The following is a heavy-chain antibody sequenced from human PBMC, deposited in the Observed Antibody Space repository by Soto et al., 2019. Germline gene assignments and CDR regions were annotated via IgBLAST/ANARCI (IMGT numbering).Heavy chain of an antibody. J-gene: IGHJ3*02. CDR2: IWYDGSNK. D-gene: IGHD6-19*01. V-gene: IGHV3-33*01. CDR3: ARGQSSGWDDDAYDS. Sequence: QVQLVESGGGVVQPGRSLRLSCAASGFTFSSYGMHWVRQAPGKGLEWVALIWYDGSNKYYADSVKGRFTISRDNSKNTMYLQMNCVRAEDSALYYCARGQSSGWDDDAYDSLGQGTMVPVSS. CDR1: GFTFSSYG.